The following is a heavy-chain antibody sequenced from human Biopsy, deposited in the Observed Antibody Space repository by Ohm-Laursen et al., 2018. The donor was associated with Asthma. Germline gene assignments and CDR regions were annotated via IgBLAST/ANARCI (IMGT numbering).Heavy chain of an antibody. CDR1: GGTFNTYV. CDR3: ARKAGSCISRTCYSLDF. V-gene: IGHV1-69*01. Sequence: SSVKVSCKSLGGTFNTYVIGWVRQAPGQGLEWMGGTNSDFGTTTYPQKFQDRVTITADDSTSTVYMELSSLRSEDTAVYYCARKAGSCISRTCYSLDFWGQGTLVTVSS. D-gene: IGHD2-2*01. CDR2: TNSDFGTT. J-gene: IGHJ4*02.